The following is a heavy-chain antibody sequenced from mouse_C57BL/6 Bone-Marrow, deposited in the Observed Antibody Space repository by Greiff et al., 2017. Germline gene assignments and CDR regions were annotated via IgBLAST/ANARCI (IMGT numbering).Heavy chain of an antibody. J-gene: IGHJ2*01. CDR2: IDPSDSYT. Sequence: QVQLQQSGAELVMPGASVKLSCKASGYTFTSSWMHWVKQRPGQGLEWIGEIDPSDSYTNYNQKFKGKSTLTVDKSSSTAYMQLSSLTSEDSAVYYCARSDYYGSSYNFDYWGQGTTLTVSS. CDR1: GYTFTSSW. D-gene: IGHD1-1*01. CDR3: ARSDYYGSSYNFDY. V-gene: IGHV1-69*01.